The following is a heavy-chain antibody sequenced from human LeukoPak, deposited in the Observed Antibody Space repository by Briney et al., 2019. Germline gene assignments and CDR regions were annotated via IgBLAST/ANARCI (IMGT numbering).Heavy chain of an antibody. CDR3: ARDYLPFASPGITMIYH. CDR2: IIPIFGTA. V-gene: IGHV1-69*01. D-gene: IGHD3-22*01. Sequence: SVKVSCKTSGGTFSSYAISWVRQAPGQGLEWMGGIIPIFGTANYAQKFQGRVTITADESTSTAYMELSSLRSEDTAVYYCARDYLPFASPGITMIYHWGQGTLVTVSS. CDR1: GGTFSSYA. J-gene: IGHJ5*02.